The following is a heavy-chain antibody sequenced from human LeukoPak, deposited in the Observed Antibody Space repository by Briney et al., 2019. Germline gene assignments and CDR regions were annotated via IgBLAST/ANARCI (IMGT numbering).Heavy chain of an antibody. V-gene: IGHV1-18*01. D-gene: IGHD6-13*01. CDR1: GYTFTSYG. Sequence: ASVKVSCKASGYTFTSYGISWVRQAPGQGLEWMGWISAYNGNTNYAQKLQGRVTMTTDTSTSTAYMELRSLRSDDTAVYYCARYDSSSWHYDCFDYWGQGTLVTVSS. CDR3: ARYDSSSWHYDCFDY. CDR2: ISAYNGNT. J-gene: IGHJ4*02.